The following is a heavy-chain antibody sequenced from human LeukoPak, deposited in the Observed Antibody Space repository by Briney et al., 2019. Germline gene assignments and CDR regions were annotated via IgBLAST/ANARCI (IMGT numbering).Heavy chain of an antibody. V-gene: IGHV3-30*18. D-gene: IGHD5-12*01. CDR3: AKDRGPRDAFDI. J-gene: IGHJ3*02. CDR2: ISYNGSDK. CDR1: GFTFSTYC. Sequence: GGSLRLSCAASGFTFSTYCMHWVRQPPGKGLEWLAFISYNGSDKYYADSVKGRFTISRDSSKNTLYLQMNSLRAEDTAVYYCAKDRGPRDAFDIWGQGTMVTVSS.